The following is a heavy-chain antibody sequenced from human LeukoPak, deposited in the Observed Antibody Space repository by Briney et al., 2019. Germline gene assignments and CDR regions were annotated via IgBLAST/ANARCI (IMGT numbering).Heavy chain of an antibody. V-gene: IGHV4-34*01. CDR1: GGSFSGYY. J-gene: IGHJ6*03. CDR2: INYSGST. CDR3: ARARTAAVPYYYYYMDV. Sequence: SETLSLTCAVYGGSFSGYYWSWIRQPPGKGLEWIGEINYSGSTNYNPSLKSRVTISVDTSKNQFSLKLSSVTAADTAVYYCARARTAAVPYYYYYMDVWGKGTTVTVSS. D-gene: IGHD6-13*01.